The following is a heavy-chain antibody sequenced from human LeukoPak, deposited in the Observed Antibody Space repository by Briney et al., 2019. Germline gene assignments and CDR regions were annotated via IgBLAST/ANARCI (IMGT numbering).Heavy chain of an antibody. J-gene: IGHJ4*02. D-gene: IGHD3-3*01. V-gene: IGHV4-31*03. CDR1: GGSIGSGGYY. CDR2: IYYSGST. Sequence: PSQTLSLTCTVSGGSIGSGGYYWSWIRQHPGKGLEWIGYIYYSGSTYYNPSLKSRVTISVDTSKNRFSLKLSSVTAADTAVYYCARAGGFFSPFGYWGQGTLVTVSS. CDR3: ARAGGFFSPFGY.